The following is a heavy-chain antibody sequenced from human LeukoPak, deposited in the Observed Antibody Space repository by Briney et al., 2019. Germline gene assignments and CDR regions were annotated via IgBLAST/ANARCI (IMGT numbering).Heavy chain of an antibody. V-gene: IGHV6-1*01. CDR2: TYYRSKWYN. CDR1: GDSVSSNSAT. J-gene: IGHJ4*02. D-gene: IGHD5-18*01. Sequence: SQTLSLTCAISGDSVSSNSATWNWIRQSPSRGLEWLGRTYYRSKWYNNYAVSVKSRITIIPDTSNNQYSLQLNSVTPEDTAVYYCARDKGGGVDTAMAYWGQGTLVTVSS. CDR3: ARDKGGGVDTAMAY.